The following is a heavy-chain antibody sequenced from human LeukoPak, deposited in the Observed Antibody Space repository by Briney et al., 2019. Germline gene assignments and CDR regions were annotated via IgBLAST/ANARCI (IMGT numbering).Heavy chain of an antibody. Sequence: PSETLSLTCSVSGGSISRSGDYWGWIRQPPGKGLEWIGSIYYSENTYFNPSLKSRVTISVDTSKNQFSLKLSSVTAADTAVYYRARHGDSSDWSHWYFDLWGRGTLVTVSS. CDR3: ARHGDSSDWSHWYFDL. CDR2: IYYSENT. D-gene: IGHD6-19*01. V-gene: IGHV4-39*01. J-gene: IGHJ2*01. CDR1: GGSISRSGDY.